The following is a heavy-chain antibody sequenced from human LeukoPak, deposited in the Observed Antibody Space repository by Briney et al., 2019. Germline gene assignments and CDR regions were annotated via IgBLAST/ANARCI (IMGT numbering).Heavy chain of an antibody. CDR3: ARGPLAPGILIYYYMDI. D-gene: IGHD1-14*01. Sequence: ASVTVSCKASGYTFTSYDINWVRQAPGQGLEWMGWMNPNSGNTGYAQKFQGRVTMTRNTSISTAYMELSSLRSEDTAVYYCARGPLAPGILIYYYMDIWGKGTTVTVSS. CDR2: MNPNSGNT. CDR1: GYTFTSYD. J-gene: IGHJ6*03. V-gene: IGHV1-8*01.